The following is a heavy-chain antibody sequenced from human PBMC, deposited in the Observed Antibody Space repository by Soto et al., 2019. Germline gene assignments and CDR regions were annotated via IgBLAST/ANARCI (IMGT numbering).Heavy chain of an antibody. Sequence: PSGTLSLACTVAGGSISSGGYYWSWIRQHPVKGLVWVGYIYYVWSTYYNPSLKSRVTISVDTSKNQFSLKLSSVPAADTAVYYCARCSLSSSSPCDAFDIWGQGTMVNASS. CDR1: GGSISSGGYY. J-gene: IGHJ3*02. D-gene: IGHD6-6*01. CDR2: IYYVWST. CDR3: ARCSLSSSSPCDAFDI. V-gene: IGHV4-31*03.